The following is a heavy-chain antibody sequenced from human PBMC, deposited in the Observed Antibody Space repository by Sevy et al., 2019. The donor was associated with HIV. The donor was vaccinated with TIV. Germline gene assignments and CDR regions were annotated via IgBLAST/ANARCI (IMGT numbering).Heavy chain of an antibody. V-gene: IGHV3-33*01. CDR3: ARVKDYGDYGAFDI. J-gene: IGHJ3*02. CDR1: GFTFSTYG. CDR2: MWFDGSNT. D-gene: IGHD4-17*01. Sequence: GGSLRLSCAASGFTFSTYGMHWVRQAPGKGLEWVAVMWFDGSNTYYADSVKGRFTISRDIAKNTLHLQMNSLRAEDTAIYFCARVKDYGDYGAFDIWGQGTMVTVSS.